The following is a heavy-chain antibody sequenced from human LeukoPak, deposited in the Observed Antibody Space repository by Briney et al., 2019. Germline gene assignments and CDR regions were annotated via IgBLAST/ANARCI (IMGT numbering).Heavy chain of an antibody. J-gene: IGHJ4*02. CDR1: GFTFSSYA. D-gene: IGHD3-3*01. Sequence: GGSLRLSCAASGFTFSSYAMSWVRQAPGKGLEWVSGISGSGGGTYYADSVKGRFTISRDNSKNTLYLQMNSLRAEDTAVYYCAKALKQYYDFWSGYNSIDYWGQGTLVTVSS. CDR3: AKALKQYYDFWSGYNSIDY. CDR2: ISGSGGGT. V-gene: IGHV3-23*01.